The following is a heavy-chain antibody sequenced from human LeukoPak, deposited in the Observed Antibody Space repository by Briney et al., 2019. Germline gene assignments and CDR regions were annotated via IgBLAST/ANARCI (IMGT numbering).Heavy chain of an antibody. J-gene: IGHJ4*02. D-gene: IGHD1-26*01. Sequence: SQTLSLTCTVSGGSISSGGYYWSWIRQHPGKGLEWIGYIYYSGSTYYNPSLKSRVTISVDTSKNQFSLKLSSVTAADTAVYYCARDLYSGSYYVDYWGQGTLVTVSS. CDR3: ARDLYSGSYYVDY. CDR2: IYYSGST. CDR1: GGSISSGGYY. V-gene: IGHV4-31*03.